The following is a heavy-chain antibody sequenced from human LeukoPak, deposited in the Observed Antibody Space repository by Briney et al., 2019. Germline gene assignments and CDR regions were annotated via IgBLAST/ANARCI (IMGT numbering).Heavy chain of an antibody. Sequence: SETLSLTCTVYGGSISSGSYYWSWIRQPAGKGLEWIGRIYTSGSTNYNPSLKSRVTISVDTSKNQFSLKLSSVTAADTAVYYCARDDFGDSGAFDIWGQGTMVTVSS. CDR3: ARDDFGDSGAFDI. J-gene: IGHJ3*02. D-gene: IGHD3-3*01. CDR2: IYTSGST. V-gene: IGHV4-61*02. CDR1: GGSISSGSYY.